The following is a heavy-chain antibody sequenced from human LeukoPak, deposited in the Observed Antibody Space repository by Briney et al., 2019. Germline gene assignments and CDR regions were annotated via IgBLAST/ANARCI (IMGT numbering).Heavy chain of an antibody. V-gene: IGHV3-7*01. Sequence: GGSLRLSCAASEFPFSSYWMSWVRQAPGKGLEWVANIKQDGSEKYYVDSVKGRFTISRDNAKNSLYLQMNSLRAEDTAVYYCARDRYSSAFDYWGQGTLVTVSS. CDR3: ARDRYSSAFDY. D-gene: IGHD6-19*01. CDR2: IKQDGSEK. CDR1: EFPFSSYW. J-gene: IGHJ4*02.